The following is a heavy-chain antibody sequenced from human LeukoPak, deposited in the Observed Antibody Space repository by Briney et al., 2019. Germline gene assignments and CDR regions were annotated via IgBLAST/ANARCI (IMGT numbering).Heavy chain of an antibody. D-gene: IGHD6-19*01. J-gene: IGHJ4*02. CDR3: ARDYLGSSSGWYPRVY. V-gene: IGHV3-7*01. CDR2: IKQDGSEK. CDR1: GFTFSSYW. Sequence: PGGSLRLSCAASGFTFSSYWISWVRQAPGKGLEWVANIKQDGSEKYYVDSVKGRFTISRDNAKNSLYLQMNSLRAEDTAVYYCARDYLGSSSGWYPRVYWGQGTLVTVSS.